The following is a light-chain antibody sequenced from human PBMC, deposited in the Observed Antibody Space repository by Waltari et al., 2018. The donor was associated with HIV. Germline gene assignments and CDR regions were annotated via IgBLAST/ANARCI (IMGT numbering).Light chain of an antibody. V-gene: IGLV2-11*01. CDR1: SSDVGGYKY. CDR3: CSYAGSYTLV. CDR2: DVS. J-gene: IGLJ3*02. Sequence: QSALTQPRSVSGSPGQSVTISCTGTSSDVGGYKYVSWYQHHPGKAPKLMIYDVSKRPSGVPDRFSGSKSGNTASLTISGLQAEDEADYYCCSYAGSYTLVFGGGTKLTVL.